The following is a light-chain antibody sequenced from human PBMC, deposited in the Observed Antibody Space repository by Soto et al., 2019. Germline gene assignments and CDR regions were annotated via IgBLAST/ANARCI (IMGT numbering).Light chain of an antibody. J-gene: IGKJ2*01. CDR3: QQSYSTPYT. V-gene: IGKV1-39*01. Sequence: DIQMTQSPSSLSASVGDRVTITCRASQSITTFLSWFQQKPGRAPNLLIYGASNLQSGVPSRFSGSGLGTEFTLTISSLQPEDFATYYCQQSYSTPYTFGQGTKLEIK. CDR1: QSITTF. CDR2: GAS.